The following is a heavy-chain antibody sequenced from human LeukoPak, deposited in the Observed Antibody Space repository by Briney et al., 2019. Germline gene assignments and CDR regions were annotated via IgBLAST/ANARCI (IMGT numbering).Heavy chain of an antibody. J-gene: IGHJ4*02. CDR1: GGSFSGYY. V-gene: IGHV4-34*01. Sequence: SETLSLTCAVYGGSFSGYYWSWIRQPPGKGLEWIGEINHSGSTNYNPSLKSRVTISVDTSKNQFSLKLSSVTAADTAVYYCARGRPYDSSGYYLFDYWGQGTLVTVCS. CDR3: ARGRPYDSSGYYLFDY. CDR2: INHSGST. D-gene: IGHD3-22*01.